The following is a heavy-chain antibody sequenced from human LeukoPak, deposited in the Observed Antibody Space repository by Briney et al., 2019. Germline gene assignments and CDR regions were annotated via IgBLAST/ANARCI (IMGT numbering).Heavy chain of an antibody. CDR1: GYTFTNYA. D-gene: IGHD6-19*01. J-gene: IGHJ4*02. V-gene: IGHV1-3*01. CDR3: ARELAVAGQSWDY. CDR2: IDADSGNT. Sequence: GASVKVSCKASGYTFTNYAIHWVRQAPGQRPEWMGWIDADSGNTKYSQKFQGRVTITRDTSASTTYMELSSLRSEDTAVYYCARELAVAGQSWDYWGQGTLVTVSS.